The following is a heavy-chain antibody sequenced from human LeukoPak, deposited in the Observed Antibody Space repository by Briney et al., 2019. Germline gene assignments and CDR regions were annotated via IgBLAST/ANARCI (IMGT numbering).Heavy chain of an antibody. CDR2: IESDGSST. CDR1: GFAFNTYW. CDR3: ARDPSSFSGYFDY. V-gene: IGHV3-74*01. D-gene: IGHD2-2*01. Sequence: PGGSLRLSCAASGFAFNTYWMHWVRQAPGKGLVGVSRIESDGSSTSYADSVKGRFTISRDNAKNTLYLQMNSLRAEDTAVYYSARDPSSFSGYFDYWGQGTQVTVSS. J-gene: IGHJ4*02.